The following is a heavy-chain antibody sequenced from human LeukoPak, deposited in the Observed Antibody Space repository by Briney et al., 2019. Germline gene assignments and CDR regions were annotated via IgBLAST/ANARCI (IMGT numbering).Heavy chain of an antibody. J-gene: IGHJ5*02. CDR3: TNLITMVRGVIVP. CDR2: IRSKANSYAT. Sequence: PGGSLSLSCAASGFTFSGSAMHWVRQASGKGLEWVGRIRSKANSYATAYAASVKGRFTISRDDSKNTAYLQMNSLKTEDTAVYYCTNLITMVRGVIVPWGQGTLVTVSS. CDR1: GFTFSGSA. D-gene: IGHD3-10*01. V-gene: IGHV3-73*01.